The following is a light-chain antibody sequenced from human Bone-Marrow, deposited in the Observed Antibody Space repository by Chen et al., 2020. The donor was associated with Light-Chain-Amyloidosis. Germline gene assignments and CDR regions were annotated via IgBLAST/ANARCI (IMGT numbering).Light chain of an antibody. Sequence: EIVLTQSPGTLSLSPGEGANLSCRASQTISSNYLTWYQQKFGQAPRLLIYSSSSRATGIPDRFTVRGSGTDFTLNINRLEPEDFAMYYCQQYGTSPLSFGGGTKVEIK. V-gene: IGKV3-20*01. CDR1: QTISSNY. CDR3: QQYGTSPLS. CDR2: SSS. J-gene: IGKJ4*01.